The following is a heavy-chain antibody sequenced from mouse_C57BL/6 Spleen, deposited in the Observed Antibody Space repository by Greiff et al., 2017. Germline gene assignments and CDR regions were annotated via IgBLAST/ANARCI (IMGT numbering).Heavy chain of an antibody. CDR2: INPNNGGT. CDR1: GYTFTDYY. V-gene: IGHV1-26*01. Sequence: EVQLQQSGPELVKPGASVKISCKASGYTFTDYYMNWVKQSHGKSLEWIGDINPNNGGTSYNQKFKGKATLTVDKSSSTAYMELRSLTSEDSAVYYCARSTMVPLYAMDYWGQGTSVTVSS. D-gene: IGHD2-1*01. J-gene: IGHJ4*01. CDR3: ARSTMVPLYAMDY.